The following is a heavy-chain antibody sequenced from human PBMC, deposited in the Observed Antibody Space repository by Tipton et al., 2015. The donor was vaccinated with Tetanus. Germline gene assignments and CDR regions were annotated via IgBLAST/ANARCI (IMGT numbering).Heavy chain of an antibody. Sequence: TLSLTCTVSGGSISSYYWSWIRQPPGKGLEWIGYIHYSGSTNYNPSLKSRVTISVDTSKNQFSLKLSSVTAADTAVYYCARLIVGATTSEYFQHWGQGTLVTVSS. V-gene: IGHV4-59*08. CDR1: GGSISSYY. CDR3: ARLIVGATTSEYFQH. J-gene: IGHJ1*01. D-gene: IGHD1-26*01. CDR2: IHYSGST.